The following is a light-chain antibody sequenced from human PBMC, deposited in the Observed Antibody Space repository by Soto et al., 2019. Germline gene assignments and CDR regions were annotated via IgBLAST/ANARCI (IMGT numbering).Light chain of an antibody. CDR2: DVS. V-gene: IGLV2-14*01. J-gene: IGLJ1*01. Sequence: QSALTQPASVSGSPGQSITISCTGTSSDVGGYNYVSWYQQHPGKAPKLMIYDVSNRPSGVSNRFSGSKSGNTASLTISGPQAEDEADYSCSSYTSSSPLESYVFGPGTKFTVL. CDR1: SSDVGGYNY. CDR3: SSYTSSSPLESYV.